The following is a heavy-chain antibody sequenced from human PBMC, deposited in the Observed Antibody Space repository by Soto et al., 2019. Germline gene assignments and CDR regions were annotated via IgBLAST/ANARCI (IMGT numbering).Heavy chain of an antibody. CDR3: ARAVSYGRFDS. J-gene: IGHJ4*02. CDR2: ISSDASDI. D-gene: IGHD5-18*01. Sequence: EVRLVESGGGLVKPGGSLRLSCAVSGFNFNTYNLNWVRQAPGKGLEWVSSISSDASDIYYADSVRGRFTTSRDNAKTSLHLQMSSLRAEDTAVYYCARAVSYGRFDSWGQGTLVTVSS. V-gene: IGHV3-21*01. CDR1: GFNFNTYN.